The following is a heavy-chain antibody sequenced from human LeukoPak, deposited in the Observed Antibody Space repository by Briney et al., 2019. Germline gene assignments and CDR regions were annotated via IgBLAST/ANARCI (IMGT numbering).Heavy chain of an antibody. CDR2: ISYDGSNK. V-gene: IGHV3-30*18. CDR3: AKMGVSPEYDSSGYLYYFDY. J-gene: IGHJ4*02. CDR1: GFTFSSYG. Sequence: GRSLRLSCAASGFTFSSYGMHWVRQAPGKGLEWVAVISYDGSNKYYADSVKGRFTISRDNCKDTLYLQMNSLRAEDTAVYYCAKMGVSPEYDSSGYLYYFDYWGQGTLVTVSS. D-gene: IGHD3-22*01.